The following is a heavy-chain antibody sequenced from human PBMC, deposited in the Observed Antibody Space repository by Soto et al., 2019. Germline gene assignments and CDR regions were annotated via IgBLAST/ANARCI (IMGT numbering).Heavy chain of an antibody. V-gene: IGHV3-48*03. D-gene: IGHD3-16*01. CDR3: ARDVFLGNYFEY. CDR1: GFTFSSYE. CDR2: ISSSGSTI. Sequence: GGSLRLSCAASGFTFSSYEMNWVRQAPGKGLEWVSYISSSGSTIYYADSVKGRFTISRDNAKNSLYLQMNSLRAEDTAVYYCARDVFLGNYFEYWGQGTLVTVSS. J-gene: IGHJ4*02.